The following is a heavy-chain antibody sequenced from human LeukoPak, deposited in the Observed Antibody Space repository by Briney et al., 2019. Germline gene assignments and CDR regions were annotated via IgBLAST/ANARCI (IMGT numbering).Heavy chain of an antibody. CDR2: LYYTGRT. V-gene: IGHV4-39*01. J-gene: IGHJ1*01. CDR3: ARRRYYDGSGYLE. Sequence: SETLSLTCSVSGDSISRSDSHWDWIRQPPGKGLVWIGTLYYTGRTYYIPSLKSRVTMSVDTSNNQFSLHLRSVTAADTAVYYCARRRYYDGSGYLEWGQGTLLSVSS. D-gene: IGHD3-22*01. CDR1: GDSISRSDSH.